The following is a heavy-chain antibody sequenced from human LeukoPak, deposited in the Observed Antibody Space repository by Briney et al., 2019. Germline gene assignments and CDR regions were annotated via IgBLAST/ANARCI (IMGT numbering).Heavy chain of an antibody. Sequence: AASVKVSCKASGGTFSSYAISWVRQAPGQGLEWMGRIIPILGIANYAQKFQGRVTITADKSTSTAYMELSSLRSEDTAVYYCARPRGFHYDSSGYYNYWGQGTLVTVSS. CDR3: ARPRGFHYDSSGYYNY. V-gene: IGHV1-69*04. CDR2: IIPILGIA. CDR1: GGTFSSYA. D-gene: IGHD3-22*01. J-gene: IGHJ4*02.